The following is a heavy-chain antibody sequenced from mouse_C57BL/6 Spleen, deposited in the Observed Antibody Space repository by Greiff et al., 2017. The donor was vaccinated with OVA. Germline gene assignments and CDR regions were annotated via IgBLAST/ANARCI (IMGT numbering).Heavy chain of an antibody. Sequence: VQLQQSGPELVKPGASVKISCKASGYSFTGYYMNWVKQSPEKSLEWIGEINPSTGGTTYNQKFKAKATLTVDKSSSTAYMQLKSLTSEDSAVYYGASYYDYDVGYFDYWGQGTTLTVSS. J-gene: IGHJ2*01. CDR2: INPSTGGT. V-gene: IGHV1-42*01. CDR1: GYSFTGYY. CDR3: ASYYDYDVGYFDY. D-gene: IGHD2-4*01.